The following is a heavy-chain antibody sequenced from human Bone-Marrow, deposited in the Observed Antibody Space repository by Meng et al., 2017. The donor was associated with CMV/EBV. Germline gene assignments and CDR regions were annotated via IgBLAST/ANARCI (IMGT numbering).Heavy chain of an antibody. CDR2: ILRVFGTP. Sequence: QGRVVPVGSEVKKTESSRRVSVEAACASFSNYRINWVQQAPGEGLEWMGGILRVFGTPNYAQKFQGRVTIIAEDSTNTAYMELSNLRSEDTAIQDCARDMKLRGGGYEYWGHGTLVTVSS. D-gene: IGHD3-10*01. CDR3: ARDMKLRGGGYEY. V-gene: IGHV1-69*01. CDR1: CASFSNYR. J-gene: IGHJ4*01.